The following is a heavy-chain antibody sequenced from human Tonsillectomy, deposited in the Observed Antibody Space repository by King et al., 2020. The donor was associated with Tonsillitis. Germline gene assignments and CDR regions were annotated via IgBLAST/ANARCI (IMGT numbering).Heavy chain of an antibody. CDR2: ISSSSSYI. D-gene: IGHD2-8*01. J-gene: IGHJ4*02. V-gene: IGHV3-21*01. Sequence: VQLVESGGGLVKPGGSLRLSCAASGFTFSSYSMNWVRQAPGKGLEWVSSISSSSSYIYYADSVKGRFTISRDNAKNSLYLQMNSLRAEDTAVYYCAGVGGNGGYFDYWGQGTLVTVSS. CDR1: GFTFSSYS. CDR3: AGVGGNGGYFDY.